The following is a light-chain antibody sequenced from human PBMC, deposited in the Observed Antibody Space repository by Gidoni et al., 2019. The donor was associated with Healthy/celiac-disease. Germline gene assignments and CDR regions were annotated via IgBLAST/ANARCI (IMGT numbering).Light chain of an antibody. J-gene: IGLJ1*01. CDR3: SSYTSSSPYV. CDR2: EVS. Sequence: QSALTQPASVSGSPGQSITISCTGTSSDVGGYNYVSWYQQHQGKAPKLMIYEVSNRPSGVSNRFSGSKSGNTASLTISGLQAEDEADYYCSSYTSSSPYVFGTGTKVTVL. V-gene: IGLV2-14*01. CDR1: SSDVGGYNY.